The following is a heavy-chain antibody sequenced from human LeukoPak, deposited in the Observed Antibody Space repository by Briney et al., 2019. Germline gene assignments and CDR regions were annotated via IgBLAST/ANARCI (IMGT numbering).Heavy chain of an antibody. D-gene: IGHD3-10*01. J-gene: IGHJ4*02. CDR1: GGSFSGYY. CDR2: INHSGST. CDR3: ARGRGGLLSR. V-gene: IGHV4-34*01. Sequence: SSETLSLTCAVYGGSFSGYYWSWIRQPPGKGLEWIGEINHSGSTNYNPSLKSRVTISVDTSKNQFSLKLSSVTAADTAVYYCARGRGGLLSRWGQGTLVTVSS.